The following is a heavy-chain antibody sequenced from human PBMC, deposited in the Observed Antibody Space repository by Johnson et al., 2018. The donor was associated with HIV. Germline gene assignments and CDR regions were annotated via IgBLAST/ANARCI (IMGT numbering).Heavy chain of an antibody. CDR2: ISYDGSNK. V-gene: IGHV3-30*03. J-gene: IGHJ3*02. CDR1: GFTFSSYG. Sequence: QVQLVESGGGVVQPGRSLRLSCAAYGFTFSSYGMHWVRQAPGKGLEWVAVISYDGSNKYYADSVKGRFTISRDNSKNTLYLQMNSLRAEDTAVYYCARGPVDTAMGNDAFDIWGQGTMVTVS. D-gene: IGHD5-18*01. CDR3: ARGPVDTAMGNDAFDI.